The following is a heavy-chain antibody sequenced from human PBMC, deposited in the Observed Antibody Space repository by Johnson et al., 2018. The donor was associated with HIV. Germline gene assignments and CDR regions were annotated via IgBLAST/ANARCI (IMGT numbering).Heavy chain of an antibody. CDR2: ISSSSGITI. CDR3: ARDKGYPEPAFDI. J-gene: IGHJ3*02. Sequence: QVQLVESGGGLVQPGGSLRLSCAASGFTFSDYYMSWIRQAPGKGLEWVSYISSSSGITIYYADSVRGRFTISRDNAKNSLYLQMNSLRAKDTAVYYCARDKGYPEPAFDIWGQGTMVTVSS. V-gene: IGHV3-11*04. CDR1: GFTFSDYY. D-gene: IGHD1-14*01.